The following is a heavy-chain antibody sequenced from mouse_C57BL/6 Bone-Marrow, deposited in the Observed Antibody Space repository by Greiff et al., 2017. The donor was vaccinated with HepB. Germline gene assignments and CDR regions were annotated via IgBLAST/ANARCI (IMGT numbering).Heavy chain of an antibody. V-gene: IGHV1-42*01. Sequence: EVQLQQSGPELVKPGASVKISCKASGYSFTGYYMNWVKQSPETSLEWIGEINPSTGGTTYNQKFKAKATLTVDTSSSQAYMQLKSLTSEDAAVYYCARDYYGKIYWYFDVWGTGTTVTVSS. CDR2: INPSTGGT. CDR3: ARDYYGKIYWYFDV. D-gene: IGHD1-1*01. J-gene: IGHJ1*03. CDR1: GYSFTGYY.